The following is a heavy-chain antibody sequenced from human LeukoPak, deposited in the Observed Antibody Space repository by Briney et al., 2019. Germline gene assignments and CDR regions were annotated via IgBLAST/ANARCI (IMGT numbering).Heavy chain of an antibody. J-gene: IGHJ3*02. CDR3: ARDPHPYYCTSVSCYENAFDI. CDR1: GDSISSVNYY. V-gene: IGHV4-30-4*01. D-gene: IGHD2-2*01. CDR2: IYYSGST. Sequence: KASETLSLTCTVSGDSISSVNYYWSWIRQTPGKGLEWIGHIYYSGSTYYNPSLRSRVTISVDTSKNQLSLKLSSVTAADTAVYYCARDPHPYYCTSVSCYENAFDIWGQGTMVTVSS.